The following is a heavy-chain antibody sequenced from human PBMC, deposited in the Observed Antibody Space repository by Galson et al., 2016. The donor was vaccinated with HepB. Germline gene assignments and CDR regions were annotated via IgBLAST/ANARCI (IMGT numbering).Heavy chain of an antibody. CDR3: AKVYCIGSSCYEDGLYFDY. D-gene: IGHD2-15*01. CDR1: GFTFSNHA. V-gene: IGHV3-33*06. Sequence: SLRLSCAASGFTFSNHAMHWVRQAPGKGLEWVAGIWNDESRKYYSDFVKGRFTISRDNFKNTLYLEMNSLSVEDTALYYCAKVYCIGSSCYEDGLYFDYWGQGMLVTVSS. CDR2: IWNDESRK. J-gene: IGHJ4*02.